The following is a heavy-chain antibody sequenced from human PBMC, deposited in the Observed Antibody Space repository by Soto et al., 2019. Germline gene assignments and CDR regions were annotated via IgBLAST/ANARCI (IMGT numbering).Heavy chain of an antibody. D-gene: IGHD4-17*01. Sequence: VQLVESGGGVVQPGRSLRLSCAASGFTFSSYGMHWVRQAPGKGLEWVAVIRYEGSNKYYADSVKGRFTISRDNSKNTLYLKMNSLRAEDTSVYYCARDPPSGDYGHYFDYWGQGPLVTVSS. V-gene: IGHV3-33*01. CDR1: GFTFSSYG. J-gene: IGHJ4*02. CDR3: ARDPPSGDYGHYFDY. CDR2: IRYEGSNK.